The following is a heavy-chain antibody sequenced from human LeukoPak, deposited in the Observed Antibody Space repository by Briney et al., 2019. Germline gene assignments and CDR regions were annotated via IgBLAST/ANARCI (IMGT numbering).Heavy chain of an antibody. J-gene: IGHJ5*02. CDR1: GGSFSGYY. CDR3: ASYGDYNWSAP. V-gene: IGHV4-34*01. CDR2: INHSGST. Sequence: SETLSLTCAVYGGSFSGYYWSWIRQPPGKGLEWIGEINHSGSTNYNPSLKSRVTISVDTSKNQFSLKLSSVTAADTAVYYCASYGDYNWSAPGGQGTLVTVSS. D-gene: IGHD4-17*01.